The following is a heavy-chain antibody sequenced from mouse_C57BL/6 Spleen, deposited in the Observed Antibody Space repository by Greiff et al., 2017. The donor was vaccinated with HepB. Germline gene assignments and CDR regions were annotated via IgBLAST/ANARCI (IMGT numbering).Heavy chain of an antibody. V-gene: IGHV1-82*01. Sequence: VQRVESGPELVKPGASVKISCKASGYAFSSSWMNWVKQRPGKGLEWIGRIYPGDGDTNYNGKFKGKATLTADISSSTAYMQLSSLTSEDSAVYFCARDWDYWGQGTTLTVSS. J-gene: IGHJ2*01. CDR1: GYAFSSSW. D-gene: IGHD4-1*01. CDR3: ARDWDY. CDR2: IYPGDGDT.